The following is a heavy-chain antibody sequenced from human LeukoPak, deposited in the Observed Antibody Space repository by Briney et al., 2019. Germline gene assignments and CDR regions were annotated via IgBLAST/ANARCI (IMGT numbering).Heavy chain of an antibody. CDR3: ARDTGPRNWYFDL. J-gene: IGHJ2*01. CDR2: IYYSGST. V-gene: IGHV4-30-4*01. Sequence: SETLSLTCTVSGGSISSGDYYWSWIRQPPGKGLEWIGYIYYSGSTYYNPSLKSRVTMSVDTSKNQFSLKLSSVTAADTAVYYCARDTGPRNWYFDLWGRGTLVTVSS. D-gene: IGHD3-10*01. CDR1: GGSISSGDYY.